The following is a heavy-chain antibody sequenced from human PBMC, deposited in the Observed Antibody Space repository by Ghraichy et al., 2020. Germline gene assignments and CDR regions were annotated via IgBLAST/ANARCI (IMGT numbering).Heavy chain of an antibody. CDR3: ARPSRGYSYGLDY. CDR1: GFTFSSYW. V-gene: IGHV3-7*01. D-gene: IGHD5-18*01. J-gene: IGHJ4*02. CDR2: IKQDGSEK. Sequence: SCAASGFTFSSYWMSWVRQAPGKGLEWVANIKQDGSEKYYVDSVKGRFTISRDNAKNSLYLQMNSLRAEDTAVYYCARPSRGYSYGLDYWGQGTLVTVSS.